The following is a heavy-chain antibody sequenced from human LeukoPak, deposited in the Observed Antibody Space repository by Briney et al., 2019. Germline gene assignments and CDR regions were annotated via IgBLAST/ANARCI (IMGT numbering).Heavy chain of an antibody. J-gene: IGHJ4*02. Sequence: QSGGSLRLSCAASGFTFSNAWMSWVRQAPGKGLEWVSYISSSDNTIHYADSVKGRFTISRDNAKNSLYLEMNSLRDEDTAVYYCARVHRGYSYGRLDYWGQGTLVTVSS. V-gene: IGHV3-48*02. CDR1: GFTFSNAW. D-gene: IGHD5-18*01. CDR2: ISSSDNTI. CDR3: ARVHRGYSYGRLDY.